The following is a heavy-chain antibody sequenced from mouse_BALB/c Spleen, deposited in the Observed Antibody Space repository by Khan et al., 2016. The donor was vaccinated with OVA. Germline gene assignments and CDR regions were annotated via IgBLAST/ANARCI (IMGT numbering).Heavy chain of an antibody. Sequence: QVQLKESGPGLVAPSQSLSITCTVPGFSLTTYGVHWVRQPPGKGLEWLVVIWSDGITTYNSALKSRLSISKDNSKSQVFLKMNSLQTDDTAMYYCGRGGFYAMDYWGQGTSVTVSS. CDR3: GRGGFYAMDY. V-gene: IGHV2-6*02. CDR2: IWSDGIT. CDR1: GFSLTTYG. J-gene: IGHJ4*01.